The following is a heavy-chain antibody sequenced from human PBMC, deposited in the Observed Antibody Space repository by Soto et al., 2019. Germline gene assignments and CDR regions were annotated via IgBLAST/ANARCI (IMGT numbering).Heavy chain of an antibody. J-gene: IGHJ4*02. CDR2: ISNGDETT. CDR1: GFIFTDYS. Sequence: QVQLVESGGGLVEPGGSLRLSCAASGFIFTDYSMTLIRQAPGKGREWVSYISNGDETTQYADSVKVRFSVSRNNAKKVLFLYMSILRVDNTSVYYCACGPKRRDGYNFDSWCRGALVTVS. D-gene: IGHD5-12*01. V-gene: IGHV3-11*01. CDR3: ACGPKRRDGYNFDS.